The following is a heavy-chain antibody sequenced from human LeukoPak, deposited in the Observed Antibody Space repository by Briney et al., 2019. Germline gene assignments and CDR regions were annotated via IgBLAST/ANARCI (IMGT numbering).Heavy chain of an antibody. CDR2: ISAYNGNT. CDR3: ARDQGSSSGGAFDY. Sequence: GASVKVSCKASGYTFTSYGISWVRQAPGQGLEWMGWISAYNGNTNYAQKLQGRVTMTTGTSTTTAYMELRSLRSDDTAVYYCARDQGSSSGGAFDYWGQGTLVTVSS. J-gene: IGHJ4*02. CDR1: GYTFTSYG. D-gene: IGHD6-19*01. V-gene: IGHV1-18*01.